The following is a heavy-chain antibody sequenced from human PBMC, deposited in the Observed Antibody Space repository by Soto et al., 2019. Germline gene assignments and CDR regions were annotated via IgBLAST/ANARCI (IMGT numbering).Heavy chain of an antibody. V-gene: IGHV3-23*01. CDR3: AKLTLPLGMGEDIDF. CDR1: GFTFSSSV. J-gene: IGHJ4*02. CDR2: ISRRVGAT. Sequence: VHLLESGGGLVQPGGSLRLSCAASGFTFSSSVLNWVRQAPGKGLEWVSSISRRVGATYYADPVKGRFTISRDNSKSMVFLQMSSPRPEVSAIYYCAKLTLPLGMGEDIDFWGQGKLVNVAS. D-gene: IGHD1-1*01.